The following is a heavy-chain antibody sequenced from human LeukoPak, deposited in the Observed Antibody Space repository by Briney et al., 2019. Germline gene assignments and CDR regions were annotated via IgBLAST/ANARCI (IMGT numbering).Heavy chain of an antibody. CDR1: GFTVSSSY. CDR2: ISDSGGST. V-gene: IGHV3-23*01. D-gene: IGHD3-22*01. Sequence: GGSLRLSCAASGFTVSSSYMSWVRQAPGKGLEWVSVISDSGGSTYYADSVKGRFTISRDNSKNTLFLQMNSLRGEDTAVYYCAILPPHYYYDTSGYSDSWGQGTLVTVSS. CDR3: AILPPHYYYDTSGYSDS. J-gene: IGHJ4*02.